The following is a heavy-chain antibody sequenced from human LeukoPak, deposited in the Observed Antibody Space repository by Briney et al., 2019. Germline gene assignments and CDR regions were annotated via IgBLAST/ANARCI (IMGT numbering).Heavy chain of an antibody. D-gene: IGHD6-13*01. V-gene: IGHV4-61*08. J-gene: IGHJ4*02. Sequence: SETLSLTCTVSGGSISSGGYYWSWIRQHPGKGLEWIGYIYYSGSTNYNPSLKSRVTISVDTSKNQFSLKLSSVTAADTAVYYCARRVAAAGTGFYYFDYWGQGTLVTVSS. CDR1: GGSISSGGYY. CDR2: IYYSGST. CDR3: ARRVAAAGTGFYYFDY.